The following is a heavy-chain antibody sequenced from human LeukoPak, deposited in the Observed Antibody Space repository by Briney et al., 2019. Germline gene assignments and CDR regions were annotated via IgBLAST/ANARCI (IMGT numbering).Heavy chain of an antibody. Sequence: SETLSLTCTVSGGSMSGYYWSWIRQSPDKGLVWIGYMYYSGSTNYNPSLKSRVTISIDMSKNQFSLPLSSVTAADATLFYYSTHFTYYYDSSGYPRDAFDIWGQGTMVTVSS. V-gene: IGHV4-59*08. CDR2: MYYSGST. J-gene: IGHJ3*02. D-gene: IGHD3-22*01. CDR3: STHFTYYYDSSGYPRDAFDI. CDR1: GGSMSGYY.